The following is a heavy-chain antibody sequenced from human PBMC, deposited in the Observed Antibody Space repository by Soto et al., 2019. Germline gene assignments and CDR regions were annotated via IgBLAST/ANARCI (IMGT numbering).Heavy chain of an antibody. CDR3: AREGADSSSWYFDY. Sequence: PSQTLSRTCAISGDSFSSNIAACNCVRQSPSRGLEWLGRTYYRSKWNNDYAVSVKRRITINPDTSKNQFSLQLNSVTPEDTAVHYCAREGADSSSWYFDYCGQRTLVTVSS. V-gene: IGHV6-1*01. CDR2: TYYRSKWNN. CDR1: GDSFSSNIAA. D-gene: IGHD6-13*01. J-gene: IGHJ4*02.